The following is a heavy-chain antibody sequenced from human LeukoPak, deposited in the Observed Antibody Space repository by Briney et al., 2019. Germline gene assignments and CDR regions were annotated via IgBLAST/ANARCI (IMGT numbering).Heavy chain of an antibody. CDR1: GFTFSVYY. J-gene: IGHJ4*02. V-gene: IGHV3-11*04. CDR3: AREVLYAVDY. D-gene: IGHD2-8*01. Sequence: GGSLRLSCAASGFTFSVYYMSWIRQAPGKGLEWISTISGSDNTIFYTDSVKGRFTISRGNAKNSLYLQMNSLRTEDTAVYYCAREVLYAVDYWGQGALVTVSS. CDR2: ISGSDNTI.